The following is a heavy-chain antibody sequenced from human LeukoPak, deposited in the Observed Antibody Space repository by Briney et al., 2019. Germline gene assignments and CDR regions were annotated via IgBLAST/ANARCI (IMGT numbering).Heavy chain of an antibody. CDR1: GGTFSSYA. D-gene: IGHD5-12*01. CDR2: INPSGGST. CDR3: ATLQGATRGIMFDP. V-gene: IGHV1-46*01. J-gene: IGHJ5*02. Sequence: ASVKVSCKASGGTFSSYAISWVRQAPGQGLEWMGIINPSGGSTSYAQKFQGRVTMTRDMSTSTVYMELSSLRSEDTAVYYCATLQGATRGIMFDPWGQGTLVTVSS.